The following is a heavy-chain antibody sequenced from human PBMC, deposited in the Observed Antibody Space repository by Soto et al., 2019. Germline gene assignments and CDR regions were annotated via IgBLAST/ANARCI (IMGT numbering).Heavy chain of an antibody. CDR1: GFTFSDHG. J-gene: IGHJ4*02. Sequence: QVQLVESGGGVVQPGTSLRLSCAASGFTFSDHGMHWVRQAPGKGLEWVAVISHDGNSKYYGDSVKGRFTVSGDNSNNMAYLQMNSLRLEDTAMYYCAKQFDLGGLEDYWGQGTLVTVSS. V-gene: IGHV3-30*18. CDR2: ISHDGNSK. CDR3: AKQFDLGGLEDY. D-gene: IGHD1-1*01.